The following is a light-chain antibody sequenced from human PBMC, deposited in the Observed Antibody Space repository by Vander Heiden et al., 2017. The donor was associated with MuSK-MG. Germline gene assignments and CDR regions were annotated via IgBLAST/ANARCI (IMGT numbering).Light chain of an antibody. CDR1: QCVSSS. J-gene: IGKJ5*01. Sequence: VMTPSPATMSVSPGDRATLSYRASQCVSSSLAWYQQKPGQAPSLLIYGASTRATGSPARFIGSGSGTEVTLTIISLQSEDFAVNYCQQYNNWPPITFGQGTRLEIK. CDR3: QQYNNWPPIT. CDR2: GAS. V-gene: IGKV3-15*01.